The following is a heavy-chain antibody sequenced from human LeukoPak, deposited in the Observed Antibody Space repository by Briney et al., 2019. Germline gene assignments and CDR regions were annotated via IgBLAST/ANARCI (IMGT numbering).Heavy chain of an antibody. CDR3: ASPKYYYDSSGYYYAGNDAFDI. J-gene: IGHJ3*02. Sequence: GESLQISCKGSGYSFTSYWIGWVRRMPGKGLEWMGIIYPGDSDTRYSPSFQGQVTISADKSISAAYLQWSSLKASDTAMYYCASPKYYYDSSGYYYAGNDAFDIWGQGTMVTVSS. CDR2: IYPGDSDT. D-gene: IGHD3-22*01. CDR1: GYSFTSYW. V-gene: IGHV5-51*01.